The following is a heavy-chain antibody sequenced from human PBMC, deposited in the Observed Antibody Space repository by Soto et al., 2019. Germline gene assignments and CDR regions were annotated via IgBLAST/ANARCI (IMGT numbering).Heavy chain of an antibody. Sequence: QVQLQQWGAGLLKPSETVSLTCAVYGGSFIGYYGTWIRQPPGKGLEWIGEINHSRSTNYNPSLKSRFTISADTSKNQFSLRLSSVTAADSAVYYCATLGHYDFWSGFRKGNWFDPWGQGTLVTVSS. CDR3: ATLGHYDFWSGFRKGNWFDP. CDR2: INHSRST. CDR1: GGSFIGYY. D-gene: IGHD3-3*01. J-gene: IGHJ5*02. V-gene: IGHV4-34*01.